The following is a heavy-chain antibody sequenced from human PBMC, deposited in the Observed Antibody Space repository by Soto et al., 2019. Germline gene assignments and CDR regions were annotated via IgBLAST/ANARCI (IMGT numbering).Heavy chain of an antibody. Sequence: GESLKISCKGSGCSFTSYWISWVRQMPGKGLEWMGRIDPSDSYTNYSPSFQGHVTISADKSISTAYLQWSSLKASDTAMYYCARRIAVASDAFDIWGQGTMVTVSS. CDR3: ARRIAVASDAFDI. V-gene: IGHV5-10-1*01. CDR1: GCSFTSYW. J-gene: IGHJ3*02. D-gene: IGHD6-19*01. CDR2: IDPSDSYT.